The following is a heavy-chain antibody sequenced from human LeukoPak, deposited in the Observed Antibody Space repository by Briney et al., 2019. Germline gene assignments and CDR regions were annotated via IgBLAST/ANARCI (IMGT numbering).Heavy chain of an antibody. D-gene: IGHD6-6*01. V-gene: IGHV3-48*01. CDR2: ISSSSSTI. Sequence: GGSLRLSCAASGFTFSSYSMNWVRKAPGKGLEWVSYISSSSSTIYYADSVKGRFTISRDNAKNSLYLQMNSLRAEDTAVYYCAREIEYSSSSDFDYWGQGTLVTVSS. J-gene: IGHJ4*02. CDR3: AREIEYSSSSDFDY. CDR1: GFTFSSYS.